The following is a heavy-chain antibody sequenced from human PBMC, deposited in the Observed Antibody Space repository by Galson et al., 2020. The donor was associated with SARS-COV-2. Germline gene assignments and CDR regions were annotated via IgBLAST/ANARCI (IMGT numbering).Heavy chain of an antibody. CDR2: TNPGGTST. V-gene: IGHV3-74*01. Sequence: GGSLRLSCAASGFTFSSYWMHWFRQDPRKGLVWVSRTNPGGTSTAYADSVKGRVTVSRDNAKSMLDLQVTSLRAEDTAVYRCARQYTNSPIDYWGQGTLVTVSS. D-gene: IGHD1-1*01. CDR3: ARQYTNSPIDY. CDR1: GFTFSSYW. J-gene: IGHJ4*02.